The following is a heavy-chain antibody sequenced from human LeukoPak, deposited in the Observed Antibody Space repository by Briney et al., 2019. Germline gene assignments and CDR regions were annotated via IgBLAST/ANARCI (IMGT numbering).Heavy chain of an antibody. D-gene: IGHD4-23*01. V-gene: IGHV3-23*01. J-gene: IGHJ1*01. CDR3: AKDPEYGRNIPEYFQH. CDR2: ISASGGST. Sequence: GGSLRLSCAASGFTFSNYVMIWVRQAPGKGLEWVSYISASGGSTYYADSVKGRFTISRDNSKNTLCLQMNSLRAEDTAVYYFAKDPEYGRNIPEYFQHWGQGTLVTVSS. CDR1: GFTFSNYV.